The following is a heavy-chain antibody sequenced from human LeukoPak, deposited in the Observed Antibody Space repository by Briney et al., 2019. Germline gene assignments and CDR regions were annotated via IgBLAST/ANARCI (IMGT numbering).Heavy chain of an antibody. Sequence: SETLSLTCTVSGDSISSYYWSWIRQPAGKGLEWIGRIYTSGSTNYNPSLKSRLTMSVDTSKNQFSLKLSSVTAADTAVYYCARVGGQWLVPSWFDPWGQGTLVTVSS. CDR3: ARVGGQWLVPSWFDP. V-gene: IGHV4-4*07. J-gene: IGHJ5*02. CDR1: GDSISSYY. CDR2: IYTSGST. D-gene: IGHD6-19*01.